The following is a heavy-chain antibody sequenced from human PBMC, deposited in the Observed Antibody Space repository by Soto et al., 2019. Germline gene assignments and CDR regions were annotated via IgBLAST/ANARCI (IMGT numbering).Heavy chain of an antibody. V-gene: IGHV1-69*02. J-gene: IGHJ4*02. CDR3: ARFRSTVLSTISGHFDY. CDR1: GGTFSSYT. Sequence: QVQLVQSGAEVKKPGSSVKVSCKASGGTFSSYTISWVRQAPGQGLEWMGRIIPILGIANYAQKFQGRVTIPADKSTSTAYMELGSLRSEDTAVYYCARFRSTVLSTISGHFDYWGQGTLVTVSS. D-gene: IGHD5-12*01. CDR2: IIPILGIA.